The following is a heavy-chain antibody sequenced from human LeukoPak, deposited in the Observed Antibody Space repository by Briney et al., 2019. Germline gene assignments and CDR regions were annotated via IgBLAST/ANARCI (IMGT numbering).Heavy chain of an antibody. V-gene: IGHV3-23*01. Sequence: PGTSLRLSCAASGFTSSTYDMSWVRQAPGKGLEWVSSISGSDGSTYYADSMKGRFTISRDNSKNTLYLQMNSLRAEDTAVYYCATNAAVAAAGLNDYWGQGTLVTVSS. J-gene: IGHJ4*02. CDR3: ATNAAVAAAGLNDY. CDR1: GFTSSTYD. CDR2: ISGSDGST. D-gene: IGHD6-13*01.